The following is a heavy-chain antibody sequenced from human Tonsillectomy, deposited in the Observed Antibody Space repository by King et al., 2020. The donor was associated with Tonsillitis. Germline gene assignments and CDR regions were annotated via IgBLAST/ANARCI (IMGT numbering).Heavy chain of an antibody. CDR3: ARTVVTAPTTHWYFDL. CDR1: GGTFSSYA. V-gene: IGHV1-69*01. CDR2: IIPIFGTA. J-gene: IGHJ2*01. D-gene: IGHD2-21*02. Sequence: VQLVESGAEVKKPGSSVKVSCKASGGTFSSYAISWVRQAPGQGLEWMGGIIPIFGTANYAQKFRGRVTITADESTRTAYMELSSLRSEDTAVYYCARTVVTAPTTHWYFDLWGRGTLVTVS.